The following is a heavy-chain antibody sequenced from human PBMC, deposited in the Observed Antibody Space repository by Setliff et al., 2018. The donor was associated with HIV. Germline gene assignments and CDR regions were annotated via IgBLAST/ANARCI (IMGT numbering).Heavy chain of an antibody. Sequence: PGGFLRLSCAAPDFTFTSYWMTWVRQAPGSGLEWVANIKQDGSEKYYVDSVQGRFTISRDNAKNSLYLQTNSLRAEDTAVYYCARRAYYDNSGPNAFDIWGQGTMVTVSS. CDR2: IKQDGSEK. D-gene: IGHD3-22*01. V-gene: IGHV3-7*04. CDR1: DFTFTSYW. J-gene: IGHJ3*02. CDR3: ARRAYYDNSGPNAFDI.